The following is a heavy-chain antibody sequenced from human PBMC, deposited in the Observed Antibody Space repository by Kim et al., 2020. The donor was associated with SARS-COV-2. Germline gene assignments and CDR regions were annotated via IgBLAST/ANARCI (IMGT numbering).Heavy chain of an antibody. Sequence: SETLSLTCAVYGGSFSGYYWSWIRQPPGKGLEWIGEINHSGSTNYNPSLKSRVTISVDTSKNQFSLKLSSVTAADTAVYYCARGRRPSLLLWFGELFDYWGQGTLVTVSS. CDR1: GGSFSGYY. V-gene: IGHV4-34*01. J-gene: IGHJ4*02. D-gene: IGHD3-10*01. CDR2: INHSGST. CDR3: ARGRRPSLLLWFGELFDY.